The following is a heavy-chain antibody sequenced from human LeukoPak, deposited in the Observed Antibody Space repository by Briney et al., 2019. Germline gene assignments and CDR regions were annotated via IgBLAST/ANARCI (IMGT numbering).Heavy chain of an antibody. Sequence: SGGSLRLSCAASGLTFSSYGMHWVRQAPGKGLEWVAFIRYDGSNKYYADSVKGRFTISRDNSKNTLYLQMNSLRAEDTAVYYCARVTMWLVESAPFDYWGQGTLVTVSS. CDR1: GLTFSSYG. V-gene: IGHV3-30*02. D-gene: IGHD3-10*02. CDR3: ARVTMWLVESAPFDY. CDR2: IRYDGSNK. J-gene: IGHJ4*02.